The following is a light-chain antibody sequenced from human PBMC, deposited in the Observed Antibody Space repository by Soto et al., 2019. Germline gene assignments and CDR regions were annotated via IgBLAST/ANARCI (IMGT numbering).Light chain of an antibody. CDR2: EVS. J-gene: IGLJ2*01. Sequence: QSVLTQPASVSGSPRQSITISCTGTSSDIGNYDFVSWYQQVPGTAPKAMIYEVSSRPSGVSNRFSGSKSGNTASLTIPGLQAEDEAYYYCSSYTTSTSFILFGGGTKSPS. CDR1: SSDIGNYDF. V-gene: IGLV2-14*01. CDR3: SSYTTSTSFIL.